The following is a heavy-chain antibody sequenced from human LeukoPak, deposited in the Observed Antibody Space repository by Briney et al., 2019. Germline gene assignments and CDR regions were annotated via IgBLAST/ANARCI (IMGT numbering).Heavy chain of an antibody. V-gene: IGHV5-51*01. J-gene: IGHJ4*02. CDR3: ARWLRGSTNCYFDY. Sequence: GESLKISCKASGYTLSNYWIGWVRQMPGKGLEWMGIIQPGDSSTGYSPSFQGQVTISADKSINTAYLQWSSLKASDTAMYYCARWLRGSTNCYFDYWGQGTLVTVSS. CDR1: GYTLSNYW. CDR2: IQPGDSST. D-gene: IGHD2/OR15-2a*01.